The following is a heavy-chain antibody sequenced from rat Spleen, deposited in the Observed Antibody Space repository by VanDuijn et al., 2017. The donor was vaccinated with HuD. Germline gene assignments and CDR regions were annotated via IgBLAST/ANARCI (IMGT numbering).Heavy chain of an antibody. CDR1: GFNFNDYW. CDR3: VREDRGVDY. CDR2: INTDSRTI. J-gene: IGHJ2*01. Sequence: EVKLVESGGGLVQPGRSLKLSCAASGFNFNDYWMGWVRQAPGKGLEWIAEINTDSRTIKYSPSLKDKLTISRDNAQNTLYLQMSKLVSEDTGIYYCVREDRGVDYWGQGVMVTVSS. V-gene: IGHV4-2*01.